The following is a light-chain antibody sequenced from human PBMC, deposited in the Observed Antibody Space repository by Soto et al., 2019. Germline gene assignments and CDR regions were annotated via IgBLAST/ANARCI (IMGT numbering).Light chain of an antibody. CDR3: QQLGSSSVA. CDR2: AAS. Sequence: EIVLTQSPGTLSLSPGERATLSFRASQTVGSSSLAWYQHKPRQSPRLLVYAASSRATGVPDRFSGSGSGTDYALTISRLESEDFLVYYCQQLGSSSVAFGRGTKLEIK. CDR1: QTVGSSS. J-gene: IGKJ2*01. V-gene: IGKV3-20*01.